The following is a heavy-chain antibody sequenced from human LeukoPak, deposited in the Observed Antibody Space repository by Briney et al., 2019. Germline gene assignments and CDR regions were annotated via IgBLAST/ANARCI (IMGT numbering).Heavy chain of an antibody. D-gene: IGHD2-15*01. V-gene: IGHV3-30*18. Sequence: QPGRSLRLSCAASGFTFSSYGMHWVRQAPGKGLEWVAVISYDGSNKYYADSVKGRFTISRDNSKNTLYLQMNSLRAEDTAVYHCAKTPYPYCSGGSCAWFDPWGQGTLVTVSS. CDR3: AKTPYPYCSGGSCAWFDP. CDR1: GFTFSSYG. J-gene: IGHJ5*02. CDR2: ISYDGSNK.